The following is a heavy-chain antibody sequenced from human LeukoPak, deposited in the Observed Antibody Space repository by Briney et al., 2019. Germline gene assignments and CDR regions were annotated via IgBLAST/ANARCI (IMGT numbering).Heavy chain of an antibody. CDR3: ARSSVVVVAAPFDY. Sequence: GGSLRLSCAASGFTFSSYGMHWVRQAPGKGLEWVSVIYSGGSTYYADSVKGRFTISRDNSKNTLYLQMNSLRAEDTAVYYCARSSVVVVAAPFDYWGQGTLVTVSS. J-gene: IGHJ4*02. D-gene: IGHD2-15*01. CDR2: IYSGGST. V-gene: IGHV3-53*01. CDR1: GFTFSSYG.